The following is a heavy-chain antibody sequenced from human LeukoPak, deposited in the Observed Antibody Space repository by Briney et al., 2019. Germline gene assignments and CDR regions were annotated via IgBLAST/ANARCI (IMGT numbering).Heavy chain of an antibody. CDR1: GYTFTGYY. D-gene: IGHD2-2*01. Sequence: ASVKVSCKASGYTFTGYYIHWVRQAPGQGLEWMGRINPNSGGTNYAQKFQGRVTMTRDVSISTAYMELSRLRSDDTAVYYCARSIVVVPRGGNDAFDIWGQGTVVTVSS. J-gene: IGHJ3*02. CDR2: INPNSGGT. CDR3: ARSIVVVPRGGNDAFDI. V-gene: IGHV1-2*06.